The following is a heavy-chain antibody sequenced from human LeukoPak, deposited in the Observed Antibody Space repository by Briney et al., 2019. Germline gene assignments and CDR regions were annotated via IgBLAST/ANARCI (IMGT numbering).Heavy chain of an antibody. CDR1: GFTFTSYD. CDR2: MNPNNGNT. D-gene: IGHD3-10*01. CDR3: VRDGEGVAISVNYWFDP. J-gene: IGHJ5*02. Sequence: ASVMVSCKASGFTFTSYDINWARQTTGQGLEWMGWMNPNNGNTGYAQKFQGRVTMTRDTSISTAYMELRSLRSEDTAMYYCVRDGEGVAISVNYWFDPWGQGTLVTVSS. V-gene: IGHV1-8*01.